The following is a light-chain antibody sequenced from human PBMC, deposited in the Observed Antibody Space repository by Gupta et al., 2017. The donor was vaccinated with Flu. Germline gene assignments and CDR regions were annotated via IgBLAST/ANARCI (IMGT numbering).Light chain of an antibody. CDR1: QDIRTW. CDR2: AAS. Sequence: DIQMPQSLSSLSASDVDRVTITCRASQDIRTWLAWYQQKPGKAPKVLIYAASNLQSGVPSRFSGSGSGTDFTLTISSLQPEDFATYYCQQYNSIPVTFGGGTKVDI. CDR3: QQYNSIPVT. J-gene: IGKJ4*01. V-gene: IGKV1D-16*01.